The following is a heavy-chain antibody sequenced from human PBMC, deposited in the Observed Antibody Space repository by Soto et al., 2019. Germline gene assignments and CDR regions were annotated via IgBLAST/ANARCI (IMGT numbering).Heavy chain of an antibody. Sequence: SVKVSCKASGGTFSSYAISWVRQAPGQGLEWMGGIIPIFGTANYAQKFQGRVTITADESTSTAYMELSSLRSEDTAVYYCARDPRGYSYGTGYYYYGMDVWGQGTTVTVSS. V-gene: IGHV1-69*13. J-gene: IGHJ6*02. CDR1: GGTFSSYA. CDR2: IIPIFGTA. CDR3: ARDPRGYSYGTGYYYYGMDV. D-gene: IGHD5-18*01.